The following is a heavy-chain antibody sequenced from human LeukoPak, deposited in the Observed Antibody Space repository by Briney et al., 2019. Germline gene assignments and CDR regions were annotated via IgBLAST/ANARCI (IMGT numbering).Heavy chain of an antibody. V-gene: IGHV3-30*04. Sequence: GGSLRLSCAASGFTFSSYAMHWVRQAPGKGLEWVAVISYDGSNKYYADSVKGRFTISRDNSKNTLYLQMNSLRAEDTAVYYCARGSGVLLWFGVRDWFDPWGQGTLVTVSS. CDR2: ISYDGSNK. D-gene: IGHD3-10*01. CDR3: ARGSGVLLWFGVRDWFDP. J-gene: IGHJ5*02. CDR1: GFTFSSYA.